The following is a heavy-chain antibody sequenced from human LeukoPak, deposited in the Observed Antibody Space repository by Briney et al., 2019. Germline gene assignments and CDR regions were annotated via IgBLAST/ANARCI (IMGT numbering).Heavy chain of an antibody. CDR1: GGSISSYY. J-gene: IGHJ6*02. D-gene: IGHD6-19*01. Sequence: SETLSLTCTVSGGSISSYYWSWIRQPPGKGLEWIGYIYCSGSTNYNPSLKSRVTISVDTSKNQFSLKLSSVTAADTAVYYCARGAVAGTLYYGMDVWGQGTTVTVSS. CDR3: ARGAVAGTLYYGMDV. CDR2: IYCSGST. V-gene: IGHV4-59*01.